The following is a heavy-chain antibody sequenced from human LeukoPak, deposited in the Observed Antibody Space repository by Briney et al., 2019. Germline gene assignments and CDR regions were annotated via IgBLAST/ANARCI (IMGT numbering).Heavy chain of an antibody. CDR2: ISDSGGRT. Sequence: EGSLRLSCAVSGITLSNYGMTWVRQAPGKGLEWVAGISDSGGRTNYADSVKGRFTISRDNPKNTLYLQMNSLRAEDTAVYYCAKALLWFGELLEYYYGMDVWGQGTTVTVSS. D-gene: IGHD3-10*01. CDR3: AKALLWFGELLEYYYGMDV. V-gene: IGHV3-23*01. J-gene: IGHJ6*02. CDR1: GITLSNYG.